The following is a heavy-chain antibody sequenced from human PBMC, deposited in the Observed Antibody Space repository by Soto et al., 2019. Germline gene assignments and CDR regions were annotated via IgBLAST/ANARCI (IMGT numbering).Heavy chain of an antibody. J-gene: IGHJ4*02. CDR3: AKDVKWGGMTTIHYFDS. D-gene: IGHD2-21*02. V-gene: IGHV3-9*01. Sequence: GGSLRLSCAASGFTFDEYAMHWVRQAPGKGLEWVSGISANGDNKDYADSVKGRFTISRDNAKNSLFLQMNSLRPEDTALYYCAKDVKWGGMTTIHYFDSWGQGTQVSVSS. CDR1: GFTFDEYA. CDR2: ISANGDNK.